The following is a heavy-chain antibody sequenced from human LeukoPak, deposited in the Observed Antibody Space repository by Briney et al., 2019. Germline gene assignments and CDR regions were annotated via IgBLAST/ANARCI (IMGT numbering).Heavy chain of an antibody. CDR1: GYTLTELS. CDR3: ATVTLSSSCSFDI. V-gene: IGHV1-24*01. CDR2: FDPEDGET. J-gene: IGHJ3*02. Sequence: ASVKVSCKVSGYTLTELSMHWVRQAPGKGLESMGGFDPEDGETIYAQKFQGRVTMTEDTSTDTAYMELSSLRSEDTAVYYCATVTLSSSCSFDIWGQGTMVTVSS. D-gene: IGHD2-2*01.